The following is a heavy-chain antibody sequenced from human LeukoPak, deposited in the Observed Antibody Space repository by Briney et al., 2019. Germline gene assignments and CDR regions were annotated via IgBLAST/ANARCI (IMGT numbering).Heavy chain of an antibody. CDR3: ARDHAVATGPEYYYYYGLDV. CDR2: ISSSSTYI. D-gene: IGHD1-1*01. J-gene: IGHJ6*04. CDR1: GFTFSGYG. Sequence: SGGSLRLSCAASGFTFSGYGMNWVRQAPGKGLEWVSSISSSSTYISHADSVKGRFTISRDNAKNSLYMQMNSLRAEDTAVYYCARDHAVATGPEYYYYYGLDVWGKGTTVTVSS. V-gene: IGHV3-21*01.